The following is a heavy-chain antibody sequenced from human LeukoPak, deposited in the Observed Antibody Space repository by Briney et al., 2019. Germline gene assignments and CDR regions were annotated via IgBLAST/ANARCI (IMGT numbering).Heavy chain of an antibody. Sequence: PGGSLRLSCAASGVAVSSNYMTWVRQAPGKGLEWISVIYSGGDTYYADSVKGRFTISRDDSKNTLYLQMNSLRAEDTAVYYCARRENSDYFDYWGQGTLVTVSS. CDR1: GVAVSSNY. D-gene: IGHD1-26*01. J-gene: IGHJ4*02. V-gene: IGHV3-66*02. CDR2: IYSGGDT. CDR3: ARRENSDYFDY.